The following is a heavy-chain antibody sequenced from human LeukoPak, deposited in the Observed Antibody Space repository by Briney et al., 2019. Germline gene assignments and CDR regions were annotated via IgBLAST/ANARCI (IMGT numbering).Heavy chain of an antibody. D-gene: IGHD1/OR15-1a*01. CDR2: IRYDGSNK. Sequence: GGSLRLSCAASGFTFSSYGMHWVRQAPGKGLEWVAFIRYDGSNKYYADSVKGRFTISRDNSKNTLYLQMNSLRAEDTAVYYCAKDHHRTFAYYYYYMDVWGKGTTVTISS. CDR1: GFTFSSYG. CDR3: AKDHHRTFAYYYYYMDV. V-gene: IGHV3-30*02. J-gene: IGHJ6*03.